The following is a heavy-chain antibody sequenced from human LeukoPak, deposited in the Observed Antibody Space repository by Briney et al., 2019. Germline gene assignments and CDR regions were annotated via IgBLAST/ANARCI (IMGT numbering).Heavy chain of an antibody. Sequence: GGSLRLSCAASGFTFSSYAMHWVRQAPGKGLEWVVVISYDGSNKYYADSVKGRFTISRDNSKNTLYLQMNSLRAEDTAVYYCARVEDGYTYYYGMDVWGQGTTVTVSS. J-gene: IGHJ6*02. CDR2: ISYDGSNK. CDR3: ARVEDGYTYYYGMDV. D-gene: IGHD5-24*01. V-gene: IGHV3-30*04. CDR1: GFTFSSYA.